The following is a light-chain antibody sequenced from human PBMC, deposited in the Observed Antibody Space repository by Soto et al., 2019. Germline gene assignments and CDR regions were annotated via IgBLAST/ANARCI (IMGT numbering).Light chain of an antibody. CDR3: QQYHSYWT. Sequence: DIQMTQSPSPLSASVGDRVTITCRASESISRWLAWYQQKPGKPPNLLIYKASTLGSGVPSRFSGTGSGTEFTLTISSLHPDDFATYYCQQYHSYWTFGQGTKVDIK. CDR1: ESISRW. J-gene: IGKJ1*01. CDR2: KAS. V-gene: IGKV1-5*03.